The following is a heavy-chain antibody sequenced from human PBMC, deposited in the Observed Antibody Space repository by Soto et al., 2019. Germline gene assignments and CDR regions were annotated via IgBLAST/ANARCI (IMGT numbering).Heavy chain of an antibody. V-gene: IGHV1-2*02. D-gene: IGHD5-18*01. J-gene: IGHJ4*02. CDR2: INPDTGDT. CDR3: ARGPQLWLPPSDY. CDR1: GFTFTGYY. Sequence: ASVKVSCKTSGFTFTGYYIHWVRQAPGQGLEWMGWINPDTGDTKYAQRFQGRVALTSDTSINTAYMDLSRLRPDDTAVFYCARGPQLWLPPSDYWGQGTLVTVSS.